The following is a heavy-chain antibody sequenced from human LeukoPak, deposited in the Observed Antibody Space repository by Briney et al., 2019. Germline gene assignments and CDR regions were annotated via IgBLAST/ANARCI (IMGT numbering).Heavy chain of an antibody. J-gene: IGHJ4*02. D-gene: IGHD1-20*01. CDR2: INPNSGCT. V-gene: IGHV1-2*06. CDR1: GYTFTGYY. Sequence: ASVKVSCKASGYTFTGYYMHCVRQAPGQGLEWMGRINPNSGCTSYAQKFQGRVTMTRDTSISTAYMELSRLRSDDTAVYYCARPVLKGYDNCGYWGQGTLVTVSS. CDR3: ARPVLKGYDNCGY.